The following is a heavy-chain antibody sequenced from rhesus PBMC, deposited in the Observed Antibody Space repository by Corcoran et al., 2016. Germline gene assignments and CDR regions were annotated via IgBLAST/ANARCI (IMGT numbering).Heavy chain of an antibody. CDR3: ARDPVAAATVYFDY. CDR2: SNGNSGST. V-gene: IGHV4-80*01. J-gene: IGHJ4*01. Sequence: QVQLQESGPGLVKPSETLSLTCTVSGASISSNWWSWIRQPPGKGLEWSGESNGNSGSTNYDPPLKSRVTISKAASKNQFSLKLSSVTAADTAVYYCARDPVAAATVYFDYWGQGVLVTVSS. D-gene: IGHD6-31*01. CDR1: GASISSNW.